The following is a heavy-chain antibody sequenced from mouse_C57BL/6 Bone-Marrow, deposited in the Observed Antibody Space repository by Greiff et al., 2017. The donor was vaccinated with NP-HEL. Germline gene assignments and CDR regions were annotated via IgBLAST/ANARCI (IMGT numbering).Heavy chain of an antibody. D-gene: IGHD1-3*01. V-gene: IGHV5-4*01. Sequence: EVQGVESGGGLVKPGGSLKLSCAASGFTFSSYAMSWVRQTPEKRLEWVATISDGGSYTYYPDNVKGRFTISRDNAKNNLYLQMSHLKSEDTAMYYCARDGELPHWYFDVWGTGTTVTVSS. J-gene: IGHJ1*03. CDR3: ARDGELPHWYFDV. CDR1: GFTFSSYA. CDR2: ISDGGSYT.